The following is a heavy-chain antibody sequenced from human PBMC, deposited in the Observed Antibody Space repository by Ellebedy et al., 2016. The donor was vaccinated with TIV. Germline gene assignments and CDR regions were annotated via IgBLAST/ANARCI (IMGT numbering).Heavy chain of an antibody. Sequence: MPSETLSLTCTVSGGSFSSTSYYWAWIRQPPGQGLEWVGSIPYSGSTYYNPSLKSRVTISIDTSKNQFSLKLTSVTAADTAVYYCARGIYYYGSGSPRWFDPWGQGALVTVSS. CDR1: GGSFSSTSYY. D-gene: IGHD3-10*01. J-gene: IGHJ5*02. CDR2: IPYSGST. CDR3: ARGIYYYGSGSPRWFDP. V-gene: IGHV4-39*07.